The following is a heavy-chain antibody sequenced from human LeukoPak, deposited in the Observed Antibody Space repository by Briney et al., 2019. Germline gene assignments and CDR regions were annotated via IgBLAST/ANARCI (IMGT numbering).Heavy chain of an antibody. J-gene: IGHJ5*02. V-gene: IGHV4-59*08. D-gene: IGHD3-10*01. CDR1: GGSISSYY. CDR3: ARHGAHNYYGSGSYLNWFDP. CDR2: IYYSGGT. Sequence: SETLSLTCTVSGGSISSYYWSWIRQPPGKGLEWIGYIYYSGGTNYNPSLKSRVTISVDTSKNQFSLKLSSVTAADTAVYYCARHGAHNYYGSGSYLNWFDPWGQGTLVTVS.